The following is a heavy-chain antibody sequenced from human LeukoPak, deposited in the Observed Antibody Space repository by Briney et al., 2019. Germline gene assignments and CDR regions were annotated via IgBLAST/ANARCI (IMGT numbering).Heavy chain of an antibody. CDR1: GGSFSGYY. V-gene: IGHV4-30-4*01. J-gene: IGHJ6*04. Sequence: KTSETLSLSCAVYGGSFSGYYWSWIRQPPGKGLEWIGYIYYSGSTYYNPSLKSRVTISVDTSKNQFSLKLSSVTAADTAVYYCARDHRRITMVRGVIPPGYYYYGMDVWGKGTTVTVSS. CDR3: ARDHRRITMVRGVIPPGYYYYGMDV. CDR2: IYYSGST. D-gene: IGHD3-10*01.